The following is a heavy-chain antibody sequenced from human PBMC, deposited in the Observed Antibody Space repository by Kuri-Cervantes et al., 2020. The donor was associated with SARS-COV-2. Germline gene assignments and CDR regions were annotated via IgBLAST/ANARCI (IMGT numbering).Heavy chain of an antibody. CDR3: ARHCASSGWYGIGYFQR. CDR1: GGPISIYY. Sequence: SEPLSLTCPVPGGPISIYYWSWIRQPPGKGLEWIGEINQSGSTNYNPSLKSRVTVSVETTKNQFSLKLSSVTAADTAVYYCARHCASSGWYGIGYFQRWGQGTLVTVSS. J-gene: IGHJ1*01. CDR2: INQSGST. D-gene: IGHD6-19*01. V-gene: IGHV4-59*08.